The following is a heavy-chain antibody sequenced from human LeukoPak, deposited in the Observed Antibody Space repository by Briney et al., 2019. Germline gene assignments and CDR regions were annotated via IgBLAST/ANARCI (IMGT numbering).Heavy chain of an antibody. J-gene: IGHJ4*02. CDR2: INSDGSTT. V-gene: IGHV3-74*01. Sequence: GGPLRLSCEAPGFPLIPYWMPWVRKPPGKGLVWVSSINSDGSTTTYADSVKGRFTISRDNAKNMVYLQMNSLRAEDTAVYDCARAFGSGSQVINYFDFWGQGTLVTVSS. D-gene: IGHD3-10*01. CDR3: ARAFGSGSQVINYFDF. CDR1: GFPLIPYW.